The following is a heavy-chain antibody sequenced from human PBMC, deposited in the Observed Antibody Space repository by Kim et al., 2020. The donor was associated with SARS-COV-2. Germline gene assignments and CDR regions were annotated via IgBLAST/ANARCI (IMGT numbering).Heavy chain of an antibody. Sequence: SETLSLTCNVSGASVGSTNYYWGWVRQSPGKGLEWIGSIYYSGRTSYDPSLASRVTISLDTSNNQFYLRLNSVTAAATAFYFCARLIEWGSYYCDHWGRG. V-gene: IGHV4-39*01. CDR1: GASVGSTNYY. J-gene: IGHJ4*02. CDR2: IYYSGRT. D-gene: IGHD1-26*01. CDR3: ARLIEWGSYYCDH.